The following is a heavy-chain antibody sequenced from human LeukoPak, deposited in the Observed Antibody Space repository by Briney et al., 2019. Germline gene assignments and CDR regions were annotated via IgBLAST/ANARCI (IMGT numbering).Heavy chain of an antibody. CDR3: ARLRFLVDY. J-gene: IGHJ4*02. CDR2: IYYSGST. CDR1: GGSISSYY. D-gene: IGHD3-3*01. Sequence: SETLSLTCTVSGGSISSYYWSWIRQPPGKGLEWIGYIYYSGSTNYNPSLKSRVTISVDTSKNQFSLKLSSVTAADTAVYYCARLRFLVDYWGQGTLVTVSS. V-gene: IGHV4-59*01.